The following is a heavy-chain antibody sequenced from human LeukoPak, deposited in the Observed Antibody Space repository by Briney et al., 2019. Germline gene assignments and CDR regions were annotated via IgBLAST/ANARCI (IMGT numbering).Heavy chain of an antibody. CDR1: GFTFSSYW. CDR3: AKGLIPYYYDSSGYPGDAFDI. D-gene: IGHD3-22*01. Sequence: HPGGSLRLSCAASGFTFSSYWMHWVRQAPGKGLEWVSGISWNSGSIGYADSVKGRFTISRDNAKNSLYLQMNSLRAEDTALYYCAKGLIPYYYDSSGYPGDAFDIWGQGTMVTVSS. CDR2: ISWNSGSI. J-gene: IGHJ3*02. V-gene: IGHV3-9*01.